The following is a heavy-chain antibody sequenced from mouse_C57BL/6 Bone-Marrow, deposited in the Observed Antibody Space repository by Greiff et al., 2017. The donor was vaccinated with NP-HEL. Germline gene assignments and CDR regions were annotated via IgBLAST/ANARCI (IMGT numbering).Heavy chain of an antibody. CDR1: GYTFTSYW. Sequence: EVQLQESGTVLARPGASVKMSCKTSGYTFTSYWMHWVKQRPGQGLEWIGPIYPGNSDTSSNQKFKGKAKLTAVTSASTAYMELSSLTNEDSEVYYCTRIYYYGWDYWGQGTTLTVSS. CDR2: IYPGNSDT. D-gene: IGHD1-1*01. CDR3: TRIYYYGWDY. V-gene: IGHV1-5*01. J-gene: IGHJ2*01.